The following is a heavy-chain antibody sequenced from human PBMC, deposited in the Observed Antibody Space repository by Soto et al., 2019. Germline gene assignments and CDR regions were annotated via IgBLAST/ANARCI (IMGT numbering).Heavy chain of an antibody. CDR1: GFTFGGFW. Sequence: GGSLRLSCAASGFTFGGFWMVWVRQAPGKGLEWVASISEDGRKTFYVDSVKGRFTISRDNSKNTLYLQMNSLRAEDTAVYYCAKEMSQQWLADYWGQGTLVTVSS. V-gene: IGHV3-7*01. CDR3: AKEMSQQWLADY. J-gene: IGHJ4*02. D-gene: IGHD6-19*01. CDR2: ISEDGRKT.